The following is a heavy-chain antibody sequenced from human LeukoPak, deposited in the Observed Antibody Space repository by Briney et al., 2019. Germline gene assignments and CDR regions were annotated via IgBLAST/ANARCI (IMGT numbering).Heavy chain of an antibody. J-gene: IGHJ4*02. CDR3: ARLGNWNDLDY. Sequence: GESLMISCKGSEYSFTSYWIGWVRQMPGKGLEWMGIIHPGDSDTRYSPSFQGQVTISADKSITTAYLQWSSLKASDTAMYYCARLGNWNDLDYWGQGTLVTVSS. D-gene: IGHD1-1*01. CDR1: EYSFTSYW. V-gene: IGHV5-51*01. CDR2: IHPGDSDT.